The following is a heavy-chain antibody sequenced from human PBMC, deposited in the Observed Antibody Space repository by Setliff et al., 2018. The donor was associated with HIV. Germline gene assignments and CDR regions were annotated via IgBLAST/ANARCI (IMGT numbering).Heavy chain of an antibody. CDR2: IYHTGTT. CDR1: GGSISSSGNY. J-gene: IGHJ6*02. CDR3: ARDLSPSGSGDPYYYYGMDV. Sequence: SETLSLTCTVSGGSISSSGNYWTWIRQRPGKGLEWIGYIYHTGTTYYHPSLKSRVLISVDTSNNQFSLRLSSVTAADTAVYYCARDLSPSGSGDPYYYYGMDVWCQGTTVTVSS. D-gene: IGHD3-10*01. V-gene: IGHV4-31*03.